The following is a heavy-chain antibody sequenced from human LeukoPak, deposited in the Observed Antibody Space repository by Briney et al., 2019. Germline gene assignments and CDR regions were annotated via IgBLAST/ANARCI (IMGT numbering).Heavy chain of an antibody. CDR1: GGSISSSNYY. J-gene: IGHJ5*02. V-gene: IGHV4-61*05. D-gene: IGHD3-3*01. Sequence: SETLSLTCTVSGGSISSSNYYWGWIRQPPGKGLEWIGYIYYSGSTNYNPSLKSRVTISVDTSKNQFSLKLSSVTAADTAVYYCARSPPIFGVVPIGWFDPWGQGTLVTVSS. CDR3: ARSPPIFGVVPIGWFDP. CDR2: IYYSGST.